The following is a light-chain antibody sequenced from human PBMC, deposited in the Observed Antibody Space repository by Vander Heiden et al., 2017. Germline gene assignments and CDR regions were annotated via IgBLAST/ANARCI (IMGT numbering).Light chain of an antibody. CDR3: AAWDDSLNGWV. CDR1: SSNIGSNN. V-gene: IGLV1-44*01. CDR2: SNN. Sequence: QSVLTQHPSASGTPGQRVTISCSGSSSNIGSNNVNWYQQPPGTAPKLLIYSNNQRPSGVPDRFSGSKSGTSASLAISGLQSEDEADYYCAAWDDSLNGWVFGGGTKLTVL. J-gene: IGLJ3*02.